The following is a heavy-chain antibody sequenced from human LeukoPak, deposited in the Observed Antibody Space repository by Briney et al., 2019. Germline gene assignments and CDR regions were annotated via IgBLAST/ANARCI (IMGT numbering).Heavy chain of an antibody. V-gene: IGHV1-18*01. CDR2: ISAYNGNT. J-gene: IGHJ4*02. D-gene: IGHD4-17*01. Sequence: GASVEVSCKASGYTFTSYGISWVRQALGQGLEWMGWISAYNGNTNYAQKLQGRVTMTTDTSTSTAYMELRSLRSDDTAVYYCVRDDYGDYFDYWGQGTLVTVSS. CDR3: VRDDYGDYFDY. CDR1: GYTFTSYG.